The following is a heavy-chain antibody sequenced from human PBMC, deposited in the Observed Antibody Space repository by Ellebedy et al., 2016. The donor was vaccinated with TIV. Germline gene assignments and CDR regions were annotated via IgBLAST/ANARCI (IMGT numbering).Heavy chain of an antibody. CDR1: GFTFSDYY. J-gene: IGHJ6*02. Sequence: GESLKISXAASGFTFSDYYMSWIRQAPGKGLEWVSYIGTSSSTLYYADSVKGRFTISRDNAKNSLYLQMNSLRAEDTAVYYCARGHYGLDVWGQGTTVTVSS. CDR2: IGTSSSTL. V-gene: IGHV3-11*01. CDR3: ARGHYGLDV.